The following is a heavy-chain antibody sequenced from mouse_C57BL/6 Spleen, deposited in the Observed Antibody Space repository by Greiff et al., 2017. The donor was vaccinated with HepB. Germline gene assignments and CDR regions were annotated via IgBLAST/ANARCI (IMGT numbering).Heavy chain of an antibody. CDR3: AREGYDYGAWFAY. V-gene: IGHV1-52*01. J-gene: IGHJ3*01. CDR2: IDPSDSET. CDR1: GYTFTSYW. D-gene: IGHD2-4*01. Sequence: QVQLQQPGAELVRPGSSVKLSCKASGYTFTSYWMHWVKQRPIQGLEWIGNIDPSDSETHYNQKFKDKATLTVDKSSSTAYMQLSSLTSEDSAVYYGAREGYDYGAWFAYWGQGTLVTVSA.